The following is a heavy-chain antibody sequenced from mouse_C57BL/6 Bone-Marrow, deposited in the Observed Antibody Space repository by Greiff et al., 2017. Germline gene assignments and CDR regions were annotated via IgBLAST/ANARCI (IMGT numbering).Heavy chain of an antibody. CDR2: IDPSDSET. J-gene: IGHJ4*01. CDR3: ARGNLYYDYPYYAMDY. D-gene: IGHD2-4*01. V-gene: IGHV1-52*01. CDR1: GYTFTSYW. Sequence: QVQLQQPGAELVRPGSSVKLSCKASGYTFTSYWMHWVKQRPIQGLEWIGNIDPSDSETHYNPKFKDKATLTVDKSSSTAYMQLSSLTSEDSAVYYCARGNLYYDYPYYAMDYWGQGTSVTVSS.